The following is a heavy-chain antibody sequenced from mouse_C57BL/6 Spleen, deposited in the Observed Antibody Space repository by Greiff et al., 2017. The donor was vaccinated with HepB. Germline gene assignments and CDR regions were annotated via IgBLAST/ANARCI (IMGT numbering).Heavy chain of an antibody. J-gene: IGHJ1*03. CDR2: ISGGGGNT. CDR3: ARAFSITTVVAYWYFDV. D-gene: IGHD1-1*01. V-gene: IGHV5-9*01. Sequence: EVQGVESGGGLVKPGGSLKLSCAASGFTFSSYTMSWVRQTPEKRLEWVATISGGGGNTYYPDSVKGRFTISRDNAKNTLYLQMSSLRSEDTALYYCARAFSITTVVAYWYFDVWGTGTTVTVSS. CDR1: GFTFSSYT.